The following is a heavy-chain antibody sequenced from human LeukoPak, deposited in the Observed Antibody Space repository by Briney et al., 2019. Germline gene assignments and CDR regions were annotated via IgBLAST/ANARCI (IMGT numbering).Heavy chain of an antibody. CDR2: INPNSGGT. Sequence: ASVKVSCKASGYTFTGYYMHWVRQAPGQGLEWMGWINPNSGGTNYAQKFQGWVTMTRDTSTNTVYMELSSLRSEDTAVYYCARGYPLDWNYFDYWGQGTLVTVSS. V-gene: IGHV1-2*04. J-gene: IGHJ4*02. CDR3: ARGYPLDWNYFDY. D-gene: IGHD3/OR15-3a*01. CDR1: GYTFTGYY.